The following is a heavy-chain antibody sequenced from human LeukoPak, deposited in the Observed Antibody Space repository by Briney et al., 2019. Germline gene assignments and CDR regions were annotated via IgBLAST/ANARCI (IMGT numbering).Heavy chain of an antibody. Sequence: GSLRLSCAASGFTFSSYSMNWVRQAPGKGLEWVSSISSSSSYIYYADSVKGRFTISRDNAKNSLYLQMNILRAEDTAIYYCARRYYDTNGYYYGNYFDYWGQGTLVTVSS. V-gene: IGHV3-21*06. CDR2: ISSSSSYI. D-gene: IGHD3-22*01. CDR3: ARRYYDTNGYYYGNYFDY. J-gene: IGHJ4*02. CDR1: GFTFSSYS.